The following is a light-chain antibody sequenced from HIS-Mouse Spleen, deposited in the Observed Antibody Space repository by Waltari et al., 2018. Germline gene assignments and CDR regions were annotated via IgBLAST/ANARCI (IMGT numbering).Light chain of an antibody. CDR2: AAS. J-gene: IGKJ1*01. V-gene: IGKV1-6*01. Sequence: AIQMTQSPSSLSASVGDSVTITCRARQGIRNDLGWYQQKPGKAPKLLIYAASSLQSGVPSRLSGSGSGTDFTLTISSLQPEDFATYYCLQDYNYPRTFGQGTKVEIK. CDR3: LQDYNYPRT. CDR1: QGIRND.